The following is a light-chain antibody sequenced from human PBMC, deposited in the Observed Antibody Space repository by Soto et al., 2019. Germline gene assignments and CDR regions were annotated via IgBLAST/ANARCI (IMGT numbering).Light chain of an antibody. J-gene: IGKJ5*01. CDR2: GAS. CDR1: QSIRIN. Sequence: EIVMTQSPATLSVSPGERATLSCRASQSIRINVGWYQQRPGQAPRLLIYGASTRATGIPARVSGSGSGTECTLTISSLDSEDSAVYYCQLYNSWRQITFGQGTRLEIK. V-gene: IGKV3-15*01. CDR3: QLYNSWRQIT.